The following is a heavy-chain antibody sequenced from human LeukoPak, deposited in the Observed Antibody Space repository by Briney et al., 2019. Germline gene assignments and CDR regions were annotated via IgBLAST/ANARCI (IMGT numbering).Heavy chain of an antibody. J-gene: IGHJ6*02. V-gene: IGHV4-39*01. CDR2: VYFAGTT. CDR1: GGSVNRDSFY. D-gene: IGHD4-17*01. CDR3: ARLRVNYGFYYYYGMDV. Sequence: SETLSLTCSVSGGSVNRDSFYWGWIRQPPGKGLEWIGSVYFAGTTYYNPSLKSRVTISVDTSKNQFSLKLSSVTAADTAVYYCARLRVNYGFYYYYGMDVWGQGTTVTVSS.